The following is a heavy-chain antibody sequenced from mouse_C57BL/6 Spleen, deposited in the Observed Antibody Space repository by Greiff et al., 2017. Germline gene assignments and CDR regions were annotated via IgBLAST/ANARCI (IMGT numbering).Heavy chain of an antibody. CDR2: ISSGSSTI. CDR3: ARRDTTVVAPAY. D-gene: IGHD1-1*01. Sequence: EVKLMESGGGLVKPGGSLKLSCAASGFTFSDYGMHWVRQAPEKGLEWVAYISSGSSTIYYADTVKGRFTISRDNAKNTLFLQMTSLRSEDTAMYYCARRDTTVVAPAYWGQGTLVTVSA. V-gene: IGHV5-17*01. CDR1: GFTFSDYG. J-gene: IGHJ3*01.